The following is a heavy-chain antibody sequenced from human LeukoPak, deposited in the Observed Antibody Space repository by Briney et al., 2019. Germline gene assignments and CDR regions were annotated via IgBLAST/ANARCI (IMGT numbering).Heavy chain of an antibody. CDR1: GGSISSSSYY. CDR2: INYSGST. V-gene: IGHV4-39*07. D-gene: IGHD6-13*01. Sequence: MSSETLSLTCTVSGGSISSSSYYWGWIRQPPGKGLEWIGSINYSGSTYYNPSLKSRVTISVDRSKNQFSLKLSSVTAADTAVYYCARTTEAHSWRTRYYDYYMDVWGKGTTVTVSS. CDR3: ARTTEAHSWRTRYYDYYMDV. J-gene: IGHJ6*03.